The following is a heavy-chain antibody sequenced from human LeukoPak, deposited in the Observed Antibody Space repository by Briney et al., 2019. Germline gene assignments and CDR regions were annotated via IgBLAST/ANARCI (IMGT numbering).Heavy chain of an antibody. J-gene: IGHJ4*02. V-gene: IGHV1-2*02. D-gene: IGHD2-21*02. CDR2: INPNSSGT. Sequence: ASVKVSCKASGYTFIGYYMHWVRQAPGQGLEWMGWINPNSSGTNYAQKFQGRVTMTRDTSISTTYMELSRLRSDDTAVYYCARALAYCGGDCYPGGFGFDYWGQGTLVTVSS. CDR1: GYTFIGYY. CDR3: ARALAYCGGDCYPGGFGFDY.